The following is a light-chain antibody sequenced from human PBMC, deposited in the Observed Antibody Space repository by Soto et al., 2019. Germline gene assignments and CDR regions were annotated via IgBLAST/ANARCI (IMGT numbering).Light chain of an antibody. CDR2: GTS. Sequence: EIVMTQSPATLSVSPGERATLSCRTSQTVGDNLAWYQQKPGQAPRLLIYGTSIRATGTPARFSGSGPGTDFTLTISSLQSEDFAIYFCQQYKNWPLTFGQGTRLEI. J-gene: IGKJ5*01. CDR3: QQYKNWPLT. V-gene: IGKV3-15*01. CDR1: QTVGDN.